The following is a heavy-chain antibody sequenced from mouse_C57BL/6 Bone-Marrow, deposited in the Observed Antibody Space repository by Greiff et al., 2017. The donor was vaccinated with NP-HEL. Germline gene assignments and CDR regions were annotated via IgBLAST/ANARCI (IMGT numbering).Heavy chain of an antibody. Sequence: QVQLKQSGAELVKPGASVKLSCKASGYTFTEYTIHWVKQRSGQGLEWIGWFYPGSGSITYNEKFKDKATLTADKSSSTVYMELIRLKSEESAVYFFARHGRGAYYGRSYYAMDYWGQGTSVTVSS. CDR1: GYTFTEYT. CDR3: ARHGRGAYYGRSYYAMDY. D-gene: IGHD1-1*01. CDR2: FYPGSGSI. J-gene: IGHJ4*01. V-gene: IGHV1-62-2*01.